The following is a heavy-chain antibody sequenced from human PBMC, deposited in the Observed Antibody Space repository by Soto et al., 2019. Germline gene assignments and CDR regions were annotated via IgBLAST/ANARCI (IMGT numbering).Heavy chain of an antibody. Sequence: PGGSLRLSCAASGFTFSSYEMNWVRQAPGKGLEWVSYISSGGSTIYNADSVRGRFTISRDNAKNSLYLQMNSLRAEDTAVYYCARDDSGYPSYFHYWGQGTLVTVSS. V-gene: IGHV3-48*03. CDR1: GFTFSSYE. D-gene: IGHD3-16*02. CDR2: ISSGGSTI. J-gene: IGHJ4*02. CDR3: ARDDSGYPSYFHY.